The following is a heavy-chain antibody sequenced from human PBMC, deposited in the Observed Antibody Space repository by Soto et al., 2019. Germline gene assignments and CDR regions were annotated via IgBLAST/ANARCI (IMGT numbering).Heavy chain of an antibody. V-gene: IGHV3-23*01. CDR2: ISGGADST. D-gene: IGHD2-8*01. J-gene: IGHJ2*01. CDR3: ARCRSTNWYLDL. Sequence: VQLLESGGGLVQPGGSLRLSCAASGFTFSSYAMSWVRQAPGKGLEWVSGISGGADSTYYADSVKGRFTMSRDKSKNTLYLQLNSLRADDTAVYYCARCRSTNWYLDLWGRGTLVTVSS. CDR1: GFTFSSYA.